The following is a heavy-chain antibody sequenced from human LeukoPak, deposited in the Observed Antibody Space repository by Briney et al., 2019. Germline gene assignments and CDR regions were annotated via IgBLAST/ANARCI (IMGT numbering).Heavy chain of an antibody. CDR3: ANLVHYESSGYY. J-gene: IGHJ4*02. D-gene: IGHD3-22*01. CDR2: ISYDGSNK. V-gene: IGHV3-30*18. CDR1: GFTFSSYG. Sequence: GGSLTLPCAASGFTFSSYGMRWVGQAPGKGLEWVAVISYDGSNKYYADSVKGRFTISRDNSKNTLYLQMNSLRAEDTAVYYCANLVHYESSGYYWGQGTLVTVSS.